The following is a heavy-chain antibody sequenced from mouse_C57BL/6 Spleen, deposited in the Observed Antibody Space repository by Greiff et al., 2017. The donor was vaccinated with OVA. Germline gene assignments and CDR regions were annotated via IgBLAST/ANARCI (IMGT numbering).Heavy chain of an antibody. J-gene: IGHJ2*01. Sequence: QVQLQQSGPELVKPGASVKISCKASGYAFSSSWMNWVKQRPGKGLEWIGRMYPGDGDTNYNGKFKGKATLTADKSSSTAYMQLSSLTSEDSAVYFCARRNYYGTYFDYWGQGTTLTVSS. V-gene: IGHV1-82*01. CDR1: GYAFSSSW. D-gene: IGHD1-1*01. CDR3: ARRNYYGTYFDY. CDR2: MYPGDGDT.